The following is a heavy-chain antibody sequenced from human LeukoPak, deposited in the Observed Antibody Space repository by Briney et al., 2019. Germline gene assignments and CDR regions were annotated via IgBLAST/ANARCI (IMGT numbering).Heavy chain of an antibody. CDR3: AREMWDIVVVPAAIDYYYYYYMDV. D-gene: IGHD2-2*02. CDR2: IYTSGST. J-gene: IGHJ6*03. CDR1: GGSFSGYY. V-gene: IGHV4-4*07. Sequence: SETLSLTCAVYGGSFSGYYWSWIRQPAGKGLEWIGRIYTSGSTNYNPSLKSRVTISVDTSKNQFSLKLSSVTAADTAVYYCAREMWDIVVVPAAIDYYYYYYMDVWGKGTTVTVSS.